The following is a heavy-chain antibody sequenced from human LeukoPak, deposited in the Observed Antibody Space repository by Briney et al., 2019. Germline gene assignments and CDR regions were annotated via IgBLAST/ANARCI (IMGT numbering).Heavy chain of an antibody. J-gene: IGHJ4*02. V-gene: IGHV3-30*04. CDR2: ISYDGSNK. CDR3: AKDPVHDYGGNFDY. Sequence: PGGSLRLSCAASGFTFSSYAMHWVRQAPGKGLEWVAVISYDGSNKYYADSVKGRFTISRDNSKNTLYLQMNSLRAEDTAVYYCAKDPVHDYGGNFDYWGQGTLVTVSS. D-gene: IGHD4-23*01. CDR1: GFTFSSYA.